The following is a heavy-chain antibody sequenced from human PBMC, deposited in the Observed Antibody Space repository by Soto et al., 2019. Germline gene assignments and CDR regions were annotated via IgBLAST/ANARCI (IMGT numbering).Heavy chain of an antibody. CDR2: IYHSGSK. CDR1: GGSISSSNW. CDR3: ASPLPHYDTDAFDI. D-gene: IGHD3-22*01. Sequence: QVQLQESGPGLVKPSGTLSLTCAVSGGSISSSNWWSWVRQPPGKGLEWRGEIYHSGSKNYNPSLKSRVTISVDQSKHQFSLKLSSVTAADTAVYYCASPLPHYDTDAFDIWFQGTMVTVSS. V-gene: IGHV4-4*02. J-gene: IGHJ3*02.